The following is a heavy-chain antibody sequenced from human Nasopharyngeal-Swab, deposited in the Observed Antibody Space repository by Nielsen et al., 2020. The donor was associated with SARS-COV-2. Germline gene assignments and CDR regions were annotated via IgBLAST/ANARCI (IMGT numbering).Heavy chain of an antibody. CDR3: AREKAVAGIAGYHYYGMDV. Sequence: GGSLRLSCAASGFTVSSNYMSWVRQAPGKGLEWVSVIYSGGSTYYIDSVKGRFTVSRDNSRNTLYLQMNSLRPEDTAVYYCAREKAVAGIAGYHYYGMDVWGQGTSVTVSS. CDR1: GFTVSSNY. D-gene: IGHD6-19*01. CDR2: IYSGGST. V-gene: IGHV3-53*05. J-gene: IGHJ6*02.